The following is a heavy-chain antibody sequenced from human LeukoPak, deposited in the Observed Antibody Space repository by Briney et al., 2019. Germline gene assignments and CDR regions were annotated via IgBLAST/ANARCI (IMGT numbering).Heavy chain of an antibody. Sequence: GASVKVSCKASGGTFSSYAISWVRQAPGQGLEWMGGIIPIFGTANYAQKFQGRVTITADESTSTAYMELSSLRSEDTAVYYCARSSGGYGSGSYRNYYYMDVWGKGTTVTISS. V-gene: IGHV1-69*01. CDR2: IIPIFGTA. CDR3: ARSSGGYGSGSYRNYYYMDV. CDR1: GGTFSSYA. J-gene: IGHJ6*03. D-gene: IGHD3-10*01.